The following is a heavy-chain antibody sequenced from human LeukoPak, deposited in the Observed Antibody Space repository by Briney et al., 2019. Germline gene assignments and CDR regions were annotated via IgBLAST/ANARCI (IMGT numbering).Heavy chain of an antibody. D-gene: IGHD4/OR15-4a*01. CDR1: GGSISSYY. V-gene: IGHV4-59*08. Sequence: SETLSLTCTVSGGSISSYYWSWIRQPPGKGLEWIGYISYSGSTNYNPSLKSQVIISVDTSKNQFSLKVSSVSAADTAVYYCARQADYAGYQGFDYWGQGTLVTVSS. J-gene: IGHJ4*02. CDR3: ARQADYAGYQGFDY. CDR2: ISYSGST.